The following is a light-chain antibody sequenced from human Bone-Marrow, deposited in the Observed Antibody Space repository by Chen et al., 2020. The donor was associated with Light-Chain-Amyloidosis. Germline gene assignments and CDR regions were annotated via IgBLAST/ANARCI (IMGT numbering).Light chain of an antibody. Sequence: SYGLPQPYSVPVAPGQTATMASGGNNIGSTSVHWYQQKQGQAPLMVVYDDSGRPSGIAERLSSSNSGNTATSTISRVEAGDEADYYCQVWDRSSDRPVFGGGTKLTVL. CDR2: DDS. CDR3: QVWDRSSDRPV. J-gene: IGLJ3*02. CDR1: NIGSTS. V-gene: IGLV3-21*02.